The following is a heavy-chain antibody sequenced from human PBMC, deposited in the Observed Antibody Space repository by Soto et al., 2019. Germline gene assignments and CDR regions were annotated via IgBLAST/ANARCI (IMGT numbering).Heavy chain of an antibody. Sequence: SVKVSCSASAGTFSSYAISWVRQAPRQGLEWMGGIIPIFGTATYAQKFQRRATISADNYSSTAYLQWSSLEASDTGIYYCAKSGWNYQAYHYYYAMDVWGQGTTVTVSS. CDR1: AGTFSSYA. J-gene: IGHJ6*02. CDR2: IIPIFGTA. CDR3: AKSGWNYQAYHYYYAMDV. V-gene: IGHV1-69*06. D-gene: IGHD1-7*01.